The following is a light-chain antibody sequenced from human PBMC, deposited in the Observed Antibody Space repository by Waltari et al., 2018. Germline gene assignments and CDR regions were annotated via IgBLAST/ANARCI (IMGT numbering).Light chain of an antibody. CDR3: CSYAGSYVWV. J-gene: IGLJ3*02. Sequence: QSAVTQPRSVSGSPGQSVTIPCTGTSSDLGGYNFVSWYQQRPGKAPKLMIDDVSKRPSGVPDRFSGSKSGNTAYLTISGLQAEDEADYYCCSYAGSYVWVFGGGTKLTVL. CDR1: SSDLGGYNF. CDR2: DVS. V-gene: IGLV2-11*01.